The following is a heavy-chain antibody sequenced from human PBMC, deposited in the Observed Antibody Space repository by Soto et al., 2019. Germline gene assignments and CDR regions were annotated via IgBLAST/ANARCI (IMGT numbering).Heavy chain of an antibody. J-gene: IGHJ5*02. CDR2: IYYRGNT. V-gene: IGHV4-31*02. CDR1: GVPLRGTEYY. CDR3: AATDTSGRLIKS. D-gene: IGHD1-26*01. Sequence: PSETLSLTCTVSGVPLRGTEYYWSWIRQHPTMGLEWIGYIYYRGNTYYNPSLRGRVSMSVDTSQNQFSLRVNSVTAADTAVYYCAATDTSGRLIKSWGQGTLVTVSS.